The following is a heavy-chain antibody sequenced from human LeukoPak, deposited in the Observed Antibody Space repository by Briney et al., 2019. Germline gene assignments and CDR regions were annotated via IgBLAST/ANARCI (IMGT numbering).Heavy chain of an antibody. D-gene: IGHD3-10*01. Sequence: GASVKVSCKASGYTFTSYGISWVRQAPGQGLEWMGWISAYNGNTNYAQKLQGRVTMTTDTSTSTAYMELRSLRSDDTAVYYCARRRYYGSGSHYYYSYMDVRGKGTTVTVSS. CDR1: GYTFTSYG. J-gene: IGHJ6*03. CDR2: ISAYNGNT. CDR3: ARRRYYGSGSHYYYSYMDV. V-gene: IGHV1-18*01.